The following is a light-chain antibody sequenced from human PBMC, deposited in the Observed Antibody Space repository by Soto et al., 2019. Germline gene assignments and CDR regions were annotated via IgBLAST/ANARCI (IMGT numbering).Light chain of an antibody. V-gene: IGKV1-39*01. CDR2: TAS. Sequence: DIQMTQSPSSLSASVGDRVTITCRASQSISSYLNWYQQKPGKAPKRLIYTASSLQSGVPSRFSGSGSGTDFTLTISSLQPEDSATYYCQQSYSTPRTLGQGTKVEIK. J-gene: IGKJ1*01. CDR3: QQSYSTPRT. CDR1: QSISSY.